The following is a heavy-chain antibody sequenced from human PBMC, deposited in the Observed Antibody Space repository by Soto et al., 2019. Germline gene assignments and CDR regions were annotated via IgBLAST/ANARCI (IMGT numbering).Heavy chain of an antibody. CDR1: GGSISSGDYY. Sequence: SETLSLTCTVSGGSISSGDYYWSWIRQPPGKGLGWIGYIYYSGSTYYNPSLKSRVTISVDTSKNQFSLKLSSVTAADTAVYYCARVTTEYYYYGMDVWCQETSVTVSS. V-gene: IGHV4-30-4*01. J-gene: IGHJ6*02. CDR2: IYYSGST. CDR3: ARVTTEYYYYGMDV. D-gene: IGHD3-22*01.